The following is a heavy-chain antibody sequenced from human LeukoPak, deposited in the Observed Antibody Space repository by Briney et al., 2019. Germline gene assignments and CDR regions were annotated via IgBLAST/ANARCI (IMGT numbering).Heavy chain of an antibody. D-gene: IGHD2-15*01. CDR3: ARAQIASKVDY. CDR2: IYYSGST. Sequence: SETLSLTCTVSGGSISSYYWSWIRQPPGKGLEWIGYIYYSGSTFYNPSLRSRVAISVDTSKNRFSLRLTSVTAADTAVYYCARAQIASKVDYWGQGTLVTVSS. V-gene: IGHV4-59*08. J-gene: IGHJ4*02. CDR1: GGSISSYY.